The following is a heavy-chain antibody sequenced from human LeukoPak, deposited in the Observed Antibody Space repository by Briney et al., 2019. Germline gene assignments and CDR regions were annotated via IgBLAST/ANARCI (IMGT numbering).Heavy chain of an antibody. CDR1: GFTFSTYG. J-gene: IGHJ4*02. CDR2: TSFDGSNQ. V-gene: IGHV3-30*18. D-gene: IGHD3-9*01. CDR3: AKGIRDFSWLPSFDW. Sequence: PGRSLRLSCAASGFTFSTYGMHWVRQAPGKGLEWVAVTSFDGSNQYYADSVKSRFTISRDNFKSTLFLQMNSLTAEDTAVYYCAKGIRDFSWLPSFDWWGQGIQVTVSS.